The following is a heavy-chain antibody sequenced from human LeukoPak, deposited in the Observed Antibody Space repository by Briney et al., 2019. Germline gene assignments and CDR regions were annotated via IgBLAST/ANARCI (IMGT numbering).Heavy chain of an antibody. CDR3: ARGYYDSSGYLISYNWFDP. J-gene: IGHJ5*02. Sequence: PSETLSLTCTVSGGSISSYLWSWIRQPPGKGLEWIGYIYYSGSTNYNPSLKSRVTISVDTSKNQFSLKLSSVTAADTAVYYCARGYYDSSGYLISYNWFDPWGQGTLVTVSS. CDR2: IYYSGST. D-gene: IGHD3-22*01. CDR1: GGSISSYL. V-gene: IGHV4-59*01.